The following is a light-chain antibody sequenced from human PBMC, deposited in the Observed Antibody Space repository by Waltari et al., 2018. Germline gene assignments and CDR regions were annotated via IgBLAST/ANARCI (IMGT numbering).Light chain of an antibody. CDR2: DFS. J-gene: IGLJ2*01. Sequence: QSALTQPRSVSGSPGQSVTISCTGTSSDVGTYNYVSWYQQYPGKAPKLMLYDFSKRPSGVPDRCSGSKSGNTASLTISGLQADDEADYYCCSYTGSYTVIFGGGTMVTVL. V-gene: IGLV2-11*01. CDR3: CSYTGSYTVI. CDR1: SSDVGTYNY.